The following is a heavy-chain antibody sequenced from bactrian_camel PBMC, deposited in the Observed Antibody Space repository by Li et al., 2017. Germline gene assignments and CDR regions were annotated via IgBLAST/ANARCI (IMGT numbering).Heavy chain of an antibody. V-gene: IGHV3S9*01. CDR1: GYTYSGYC. D-gene: IGHD2*01. CDR3: AARVCYYSTSIVFSSSSYTY. CDR2: FHSQGRT. Sequence: QVQLVESGGGSVQAGGSLRLSCVVSGYTYSGYCFGWFRQAPGQGREGIAGFHSQGRTRYTDAVEGRFTVSKDNTKNTVYLQMNSLKPDDTGMYYCAARVCYYSTSIVFSSSSYTYWGQGTQVTVS. J-gene: IGHJ4*01.